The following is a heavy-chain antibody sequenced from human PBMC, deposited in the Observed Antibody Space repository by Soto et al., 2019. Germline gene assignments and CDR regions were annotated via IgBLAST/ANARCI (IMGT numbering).Heavy chain of an antibody. CDR3: ARQRGMDV. Sequence: GESLKISCKGSGYSFTSYWIGWVRQMPGKGLEWLGIIFPGDSDTKYSPSFQGQVIISADKSIRTAYLQWSSLKASDTAIYYCARQRGMDVWGQGTTVTVSS. CDR2: IFPGDSDT. J-gene: IGHJ6*02. V-gene: IGHV5-51*01. CDR1: GYSFTSYW.